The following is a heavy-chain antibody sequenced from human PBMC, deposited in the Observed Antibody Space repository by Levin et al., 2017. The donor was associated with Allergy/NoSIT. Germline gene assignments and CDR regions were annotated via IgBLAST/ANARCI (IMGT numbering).Heavy chain of an antibody. CDR3: ARAPIAVPGTWYFDH. Sequence: SQTLSLTCAVSGDSVSSNDAAWNWIRQSPSRGLEWLGRTYYRSKWYHDYAASVKSRMSINPDTSKSQFSLQLNSVTPEDTAVYHCARAPIAVPGTWYFDHWGQGVPVTVSS. J-gene: IGHJ4*02. V-gene: IGHV6-1*01. CDR1: GDSVSSNDAA. D-gene: IGHD6-19*01. CDR2: TYYRSKWYH.